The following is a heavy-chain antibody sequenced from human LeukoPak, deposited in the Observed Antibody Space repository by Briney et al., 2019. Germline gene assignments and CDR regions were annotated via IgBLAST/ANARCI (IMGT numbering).Heavy chain of an antibody. J-gene: IGHJ3*02. V-gene: IGHV3-7*05. CDR2: MNQAGNEK. CDR1: GFAFSSYW. D-gene: IGHD6-19*01. CDR3: ACPRGWHGYGAYDI. Sequence: GGSLRLSGAASGFAFSSYWMSWIRQAPGKGLEWVANMNQAGNEKYYVDSVEGRFTISRDNAKSSLYLQMNSLRAEDTAVYYCACPRGWHGYGAYDIWGQGTMVTVSS.